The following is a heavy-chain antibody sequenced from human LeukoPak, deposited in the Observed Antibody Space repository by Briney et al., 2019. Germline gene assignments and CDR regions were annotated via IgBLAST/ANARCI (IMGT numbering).Heavy chain of an antibody. J-gene: IGHJ6*02. CDR2: IIPIFGTA. V-gene: IGHV1-69*13. D-gene: IGHD3-10*01. CDR3: ARVSDYYGSGSYYYYYYGMDV. Sequence: SVKVSCKASGGTFSIYAISWVRQAPGQGLEWMGGIIPIFGTANYAQKFQGRVTITADESTSTAYMELSSLRSEATAVYYCARVSDYYGSGSYYYYYYGMDVWGQGTTVTVSS. CDR1: GGTFSIYA.